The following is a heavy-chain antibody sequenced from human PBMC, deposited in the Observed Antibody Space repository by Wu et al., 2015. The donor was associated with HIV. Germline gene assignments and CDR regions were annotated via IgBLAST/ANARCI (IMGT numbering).Heavy chain of an antibody. CDR1: GGTFSSYA. Sequence: QVQLVQSGAEVKKPGSSVKVSCKASGGTFSSYAISWVRQAPGQGLEWMGGIIPILGAANYAQKFQGRVTITTDESTSTAYMEMSSLRSEDTAVYYCASSIVVVPAAMPGYFDYWGQGTLVTVSS. CDR2: IIPILGAA. J-gene: IGHJ4*02. CDR3: ASSIVVVPAAMPGYFDY. V-gene: IGHV1-69*05. D-gene: IGHD2-2*01.